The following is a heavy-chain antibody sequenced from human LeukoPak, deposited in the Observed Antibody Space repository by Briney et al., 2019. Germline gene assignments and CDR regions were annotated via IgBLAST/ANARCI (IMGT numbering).Heavy chain of an antibody. CDR2: ISSSSSYI. CDR1: GFTFSSYS. Sequence: GGSLRLSCAASGFTFSSYSMNWVRQAPGKGLEWVSSISSSSSYIYYADSVKGRFTISRDNAKNSLYLQMNSLRAEDTAVYYCASLYHDSSGYPYYYGIDVWGQGTTVTVSS. V-gene: IGHV3-21*01. D-gene: IGHD3-22*01. CDR3: ASLYHDSSGYPYYYGIDV. J-gene: IGHJ6*02.